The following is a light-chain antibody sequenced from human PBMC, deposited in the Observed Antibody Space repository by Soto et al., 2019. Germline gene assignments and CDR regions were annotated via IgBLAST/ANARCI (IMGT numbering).Light chain of an antibody. V-gene: IGKV1-39*01. CDR3: KQTYSIPVT. Sequence: DIQMTQSPSSLSASLGDRVTITCRTSQGINTFLNWFQQKPGRAPKLLIFAASSLQSGVPSRFSGSGSGTDFTLTISSLQPEDFATYYCKQTYSIPVTFGGGTKVEIK. CDR2: AAS. CDR1: QGINTF. J-gene: IGKJ4*01.